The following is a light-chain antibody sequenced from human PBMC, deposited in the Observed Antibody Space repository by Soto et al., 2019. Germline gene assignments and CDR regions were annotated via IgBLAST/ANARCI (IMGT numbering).Light chain of an antibody. V-gene: IGKV1-5*03. Sequence: DIQMTQSPSTLSASVGDRVTITCRASQSISNLLAWYQQKPGKAPYLLIYKASSLQSGVPSRFSGSASGTEFSLTISSLQPDDFASYYCHQYYSYPCMFGQGTKVEIK. CDR2: KAS. J-gene: IGKJ1*01. CDR3: HQYYSYPCM. CDR1: QSISNL.